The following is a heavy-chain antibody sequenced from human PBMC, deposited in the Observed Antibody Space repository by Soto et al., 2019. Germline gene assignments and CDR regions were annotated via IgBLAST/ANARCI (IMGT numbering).Heavy chain of an antibody. CDR3: ARVGGYDYYDSSGFHY. CDR2: IYYSGST. Sequence: PSETLSLTCTVADGSISSYCWSWIRQPPGKGLEWIGYIYYSGSTNYNPSLKSRVTISVDTSKNQFSLKLSSVTAADTAVYYCARVGGYDYYDSSGFHYWGQGTLVTVSS. V-gene: IGHV4-59*01. D-gene: IGHD3-22*01. CDR1: DGSISSYC. J-gene: IGHJ4*02.